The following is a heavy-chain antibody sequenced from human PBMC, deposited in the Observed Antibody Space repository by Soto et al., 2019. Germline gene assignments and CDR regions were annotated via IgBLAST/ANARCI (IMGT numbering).Heavy chain of an antibody. CDR3: AREGRMGTFDY. D-gene: IGHD1-1*01. Sequence: QVQLQESGPGLVRLSETLSLTCTVSGGSVSGGSYFWSWVRQPPGKGLEWIGYFYYSGSTKYNPSLKSRVTILEDTSKNQFSLKLNSVTAADTAVYYCAREGRMGTFDYWGQGALVTVSS. J-gene: IGHJ4*02. CDR2: FYYSGST. CDR1: GGSVSGGSYF. V-gene: IGHV4-61*01.